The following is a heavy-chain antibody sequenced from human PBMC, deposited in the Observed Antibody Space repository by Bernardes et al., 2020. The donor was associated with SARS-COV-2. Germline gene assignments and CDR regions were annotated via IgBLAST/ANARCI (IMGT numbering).Heavy chain of an antibody. D-gene: IGHD2-15*01. Sequence: ASVKVSCKASGYTFTDYYMHWVRQAPGQGLEWMGWINPNSGGTNYAQKFQGWVTMTRDTSISTAYMELSRLRSDDTAVYYCARTTGYCSGGSCYSYYYYGMDVWGQGITVTVSS. CDR1: GYTFTDYY. CDR2: INPNSGGT. J-gene: IGHJ6*02. V-gene: IGHV1-2*04. CDR3: ARTTGYCSGGSCYSYYYYGMDV.